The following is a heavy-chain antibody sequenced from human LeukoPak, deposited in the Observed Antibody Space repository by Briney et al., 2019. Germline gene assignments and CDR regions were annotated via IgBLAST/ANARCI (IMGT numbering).Heavy chain of an antibody. V-gene: IGHV3-23*01. Sequence: GGSLRLSCAASGFIFSSYAMTWVRQAPGKGLEWVSTISGSGGTTYYADSVRGRFTISRDNSGNTLYLQMNSLRAEDTAVYYCAKDWKTWNQEFDAWGQGTLVTVSS. CDR1: GFIFSSYA. D-gene: IGHD1-1*01. CDR3: AKDWKTWNQEFDA. J-gene: IGHJ5*02. CDR2: ISGSGGTT.